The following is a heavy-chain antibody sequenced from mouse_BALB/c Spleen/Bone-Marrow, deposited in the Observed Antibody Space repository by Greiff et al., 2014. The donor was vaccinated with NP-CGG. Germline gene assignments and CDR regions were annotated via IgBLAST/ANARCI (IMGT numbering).Heavy chain of an antibody. CDR1: GYAFSSYW. CDR2: IYPGDGDT. D-gene: IGHD2-4*01. J-gene: IGHJ3*01. Sequence: VQLQQSGAELVRPGSSVKISCKASGYAFSSYWMNWVKQRPGQGLEWIGQIYPGDGDTNYNGKFKGKATLTADKSSSTAYMQLSSLTSEDPAVYFCARGGYDYDWFAYWGQGTLVTVSA. V-gene: IGHV1-80*01. CDR3: ARGGYDYDWFAY.